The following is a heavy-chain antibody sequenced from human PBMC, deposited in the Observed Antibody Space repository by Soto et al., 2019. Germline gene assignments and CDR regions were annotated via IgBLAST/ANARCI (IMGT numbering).Heavy chain of an antibody. CDR3: ASEKTRTGCCNCFDY. D-gene: IGHD1-7*01. CDR1: GGTFSSYT. CDR2: IIPILGIA. Sequence: ASVKVSCKASGGTFSSYTISWVRQAPGQGLEWMGRIIPILGIANYAQKFQGRVTITADKSTSTAYMELSSLRSEDTAVYYCASEKTRTGCCNCFDYWGQGSLVTVSS. J-gene: IGHJ5*01. V-gene: IGHV1-69*02.